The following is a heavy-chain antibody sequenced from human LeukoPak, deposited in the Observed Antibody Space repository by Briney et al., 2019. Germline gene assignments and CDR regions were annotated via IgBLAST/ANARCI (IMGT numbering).Heavy chain of an antibody. D-gene: IGHD1-26*01. J-gene: IGHJ4*02. CDR2: ISGSGGNT. V-gene: IGHV3-23*01. CDR3: AKDGGPSSSGSQFFNY. CDR1: GFSFSSYA. Sequence: GSLRLSCTASGFSFSSYAMSWVRQAPGKGLEWVSAISGSGGNTYYADSVKGRFTISRDNSENTLYLQMDSLRVEDTAVYYCAKDGGPSSSGSQFFNYWGQGALVTVSS.